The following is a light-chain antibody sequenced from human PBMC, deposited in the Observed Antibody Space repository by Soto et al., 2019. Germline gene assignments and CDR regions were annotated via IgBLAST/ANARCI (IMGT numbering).Light chain of an antibody. CDR1: TSDVGGYNY. CDR2: EVS. Sequence: QSVLTQPASVSGSPGQSITISCTGTTSDVGGYNYVSWYQQHPGKVPKLLIHEVSNRPSGVSNRFSGSKSGNTASLTITGLQAEDEADYYCLSKTSSISYVLGAGTKVIV. CDR3: LSKTSSISYV. J-gene: IGLJ1*01. V-gene: IGLV2-14*01.